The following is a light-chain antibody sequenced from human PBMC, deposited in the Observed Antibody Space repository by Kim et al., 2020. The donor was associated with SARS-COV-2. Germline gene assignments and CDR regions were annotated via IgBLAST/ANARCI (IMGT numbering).Light chain of an antibody. CDR3: QQYGSSMYT. CDR2: GAS. CDR1: QSVSSSY. V-gene: IGKV3-20*01. Sequence: EIVLTQSPGTLSLSPGERATLSCRASQSVSSSYLAWYQQKPGQAPRLLIYGASSRATGIPDRFSGSGSGTDFTLTISRLEPEGFAVYYCQQYGSSMYTFGQGTKLEI. J-gene: IGKJ2*01.